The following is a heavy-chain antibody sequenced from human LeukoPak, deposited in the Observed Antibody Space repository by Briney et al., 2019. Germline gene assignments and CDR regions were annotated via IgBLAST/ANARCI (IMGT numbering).Heavy chain of an antibody. Sequence: ASVKVSCKASGYTFTSYYMHWVRQAPGQGLEWMGIINPNSGGTNYAQKFQGRVTMTRDTSISTAYMELSRLRSDDTAVYYCARARYNYGSNWFDPWGQGTLVTVSS. CDR1: GYTFTSYY. V-gene: IGHV1-2*02. CDR2: INPNSGGT. J-gene: IGHJ5*02. D-gene: IGHD5-18*01. CDR3: ARARYNYGSNWFDP.